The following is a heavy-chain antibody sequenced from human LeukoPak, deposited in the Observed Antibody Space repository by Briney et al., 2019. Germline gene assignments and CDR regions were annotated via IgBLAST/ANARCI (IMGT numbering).Heavy chain of an antibody. Sequence: GGSLRLSCAASGFTFSNYWMHWFRQAPGKGLVWVSRIKTDGSETGYADSVKGRFTISRDNAKNTLYLQMNSLRAEDTAIYYCSKPLADNGDHWGQGTLVTVSS. CDR1: GFTFSNYW. V-gene: IGHV3-74*01. CDR3: SKPLADNGDH. CDR2: IKTDGSET. J-gene: IGHJ4*01. D-gene: IGHD1-14*01.